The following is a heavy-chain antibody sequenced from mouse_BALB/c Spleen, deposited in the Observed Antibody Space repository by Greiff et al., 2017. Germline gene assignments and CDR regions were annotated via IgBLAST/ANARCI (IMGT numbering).Heavy chain of an antibody. V-gene: IGHV2-9*02. CDR2: IWAGGST. D-gene: IGHD2-4*01. CDR1: GFSLTSYG. CDR3: ARGKLRVLYYYAMDY. Sequence: QVQLKESGPGLVAPSQSLSITCTVSGFSLTSYGVHWVRQPPGKGLEWLGVIWAGGSTNYNSALMSRLSISKDNSKSQVFLKMNSLQTDDTAMYYCARGKLRVLYYYAMDYWGQGTSVTVSS. J-gene: IGHJ4*01.